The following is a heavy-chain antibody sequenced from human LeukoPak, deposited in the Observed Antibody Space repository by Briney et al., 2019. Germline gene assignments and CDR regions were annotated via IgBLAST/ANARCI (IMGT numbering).Heavy chain of an antibody. D-gene: IGHD3-16*01. Sequence: SETLSLTCAVYGGSFSGYYWSWIRQPPGKGLEWIGEINHSGSTNYNPSLKSRVTISVDTSKNQFSLKLSSVTAADTAVYYCAREPKGLLGLYYYYMDVWGKGTTVTVSS. CDR2: INHSGST. J-gene: IGHJ6*03. CDR1: GGSFSGYY. V-gene: IGHV4-34*01. CDR3: AREPKGLLGLYYYYMDV.